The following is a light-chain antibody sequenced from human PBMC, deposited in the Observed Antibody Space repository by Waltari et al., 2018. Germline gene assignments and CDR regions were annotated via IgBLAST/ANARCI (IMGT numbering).Light chain of an antibody. J-gene: IGLJ2*01. CDR1: PTAVAGYNS. CDR2: YVT. Sequence: QSALTQPASVSGSPGQSLTIPCTGPPTAVAGYNSLSRYQQHPGKAPKLMISYVTNRPSGVSNRFSGSKSGNTASLTISGLQAEDEADYFCSSYTSSSTLVFGGGTKLTVL. CDR3: SSYTSSSTLV. V-gene: IGLV2-14*03.